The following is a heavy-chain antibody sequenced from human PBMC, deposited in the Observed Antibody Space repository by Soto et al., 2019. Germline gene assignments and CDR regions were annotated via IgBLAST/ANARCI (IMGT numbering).Heavy chain of an antibody. Sequence: VQLVESGGGLVQPGGSLRLSCEASGFTFRNYDMHWGRQGTGKGLEWVSGISAAGDPDYADSVEGRFTISRENAQNSFFLQMNSLRVGDTDVYYCARTDRDFYGLDVWGEGTTVIVSS. V-gene: IGHV3-13*05. CDR1: GFTFRNYD. J-gene: IGHJ6*04. CDR3: ARTDRDFYGLDV. CDR2: ISAAGDP.